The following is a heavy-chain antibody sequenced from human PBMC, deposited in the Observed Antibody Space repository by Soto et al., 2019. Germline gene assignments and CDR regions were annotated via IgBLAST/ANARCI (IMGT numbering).Heavy chain of an antibody. CDR1: GGSFTSNNW. CDR2: TYRTGST. CDR3: ASRDPGTSVDY. D-gene: IGHD1-7*01. J-gene: IGHJ4*02. Sequence: LSLTCAVSGGSFTSNNWWTWVRQPPGQGLEWIGETYRTGSTNYNPSLKSRVTISLDKSENQFSLKVTSLTAADTAVYYCASRDPGTSVDYWGQGTLVTVSS. V-gene: IGHV4-4*02.